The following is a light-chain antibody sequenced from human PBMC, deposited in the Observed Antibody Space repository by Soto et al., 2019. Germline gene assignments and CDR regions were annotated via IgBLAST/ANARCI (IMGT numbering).Light chain of an antibody. Sequence: QSVLTQPPSASATRGQRVPISCSGSNSNIGTNTVNWYQQLPGTAPRLLIYTNNQRPSGVPQRFSGSKTGTSASLAIGGLQSEDGADYYCAAWDDSLGAYVFGTGTKVTVL. V-gene: IGLV1-44*01. J-gene: IGLJ1*01. CDR3: AAWDDSLGAYV. CDR2: TNN. CDR1: NSNIGTNT.